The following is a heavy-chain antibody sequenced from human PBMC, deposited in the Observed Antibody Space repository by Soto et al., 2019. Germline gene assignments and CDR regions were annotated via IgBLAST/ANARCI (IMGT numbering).Heavy chain of an antibody. Sequence: GESLKISCAASGFTFDDYTMHWVRQAPGKGLEWVSLISWDGGSTYYADSVKGRFTISRDNSKNSLYLQMNSLRTEDTALYYCAKDISRWNSVDSCMDVWGQGTTVTVSS. CDR3: AKDISRWNSVDSCMDV. CDR1: GFTFDDYT. CDR2: ISWDGGST. J-gene: IGHJ6*02. D-gene: IGHD1-1*01. V-gene: IGHV3-43*01.